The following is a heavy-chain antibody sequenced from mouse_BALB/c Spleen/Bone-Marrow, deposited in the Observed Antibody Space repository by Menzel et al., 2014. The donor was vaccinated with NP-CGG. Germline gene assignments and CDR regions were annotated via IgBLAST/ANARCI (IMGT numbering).Heavy chain of an antibody. CDR2: IDPFNGGT. CDR3: AGSTMISAWFAY. Sequence: EVQLQESGPELMKPGASVKISCKASGYSFTSYYMHWVKQSHGKSLEWIGYIDPFNGGTSYNQKFKGKATLTVDKSSSTAYMHLSSLTSEDSAAYYCAGSTMISAWFAYWGQGTLVTVSA. D-gene: IGHD2-4*01. V-gene: IGHV1S135*01. J-gene: IGHJ3*01. CDR1: GYSFTSYY.